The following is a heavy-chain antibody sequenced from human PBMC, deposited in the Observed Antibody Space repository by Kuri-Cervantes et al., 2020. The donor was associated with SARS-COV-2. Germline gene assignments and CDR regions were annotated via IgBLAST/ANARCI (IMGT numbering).Heavy chain of an antibody. CDR1: GGSFSGYY. V-gene: IGHV4-34*01. CDR3: ARVKSAVTPDIDY. D-gene: IGHD4-23*01. CDR2: INHSGST. Sequence: SQTLSLTCAVYGGSFSGYYWSWIRQPPGKGLEWIGEINHSGSTNYNPSLKSRVTISVDTSKNQFSLKLSSVTAADTAVYYCARVKSAVTPDIDYWGQGTLVTVSS. J-gene: IGHJ4*02.